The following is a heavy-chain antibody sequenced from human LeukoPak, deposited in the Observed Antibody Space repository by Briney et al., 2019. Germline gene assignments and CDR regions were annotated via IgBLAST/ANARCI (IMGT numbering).Heavy chain of an antibody. CDR2: INLVNGNT. Sequence: ASVKVSCKASGYTFTNYAMHWVRLAPGQRLQWMGWINLVNGNTKYSQYFEGRVTITRDTSASTVYMELSSLGPDDMAVYYCARGRGTIGSNRDFYFYYYMDIWGNGTTVTDSS. CDR3: ARGRGTIGSNRDFYFYYYMDI. V-gene: IGHV1-3*03. D-gene: IGHD2-21*01. CDR1: GYTFTNYA. J-gene: IGHJ6*03.